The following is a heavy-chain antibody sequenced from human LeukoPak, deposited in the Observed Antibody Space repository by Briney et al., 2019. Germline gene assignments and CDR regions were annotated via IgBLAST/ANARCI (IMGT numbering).Heavy chain of an antibody. Sequence: VASVKVSCKASGYTFTGYYMHWVRQAPGQGLEWMGWINPNSGGTNYAQKFQGRVTMTRDTPISTAYMELSRLRSDDTAVYYCARGTILRFLEFYWFDPWGQGTLVTVSS. CDR2: INPNSGGT. CDR1: GYTFTGYY. CDR3: ARGTILRFLEFYWFDP. D-gene: IGHD3-3*01. V-gene: IGHV1-2*02. J-gene: IGHJ5*02.